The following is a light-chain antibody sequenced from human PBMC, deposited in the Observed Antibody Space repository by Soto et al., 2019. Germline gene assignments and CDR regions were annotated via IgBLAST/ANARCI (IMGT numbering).Light chain of an antibody. CDR2: DDI. Sequence: SYELTQPPSMSVAPGQTASVTCGGDIIGINSVHWYQQKPGQAPVLVVYDDIARPSGIPERFSGSNSGNTATLSITRVEAGDEADYYCQVWDSSNAHPIVGGGTKLTVL. V-gene: IGLV3-21*02. CDR1: IIGINS. CDR3: QVWDSSNAHPI. J-gene: IGLJ2*01.